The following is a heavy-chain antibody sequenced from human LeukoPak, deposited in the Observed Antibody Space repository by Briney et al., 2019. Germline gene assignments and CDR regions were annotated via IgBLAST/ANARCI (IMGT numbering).Heavy chain of an antibody. Sequence: GGSLRLSCTASGFTFGDYAMSWFRQAPGKGLEWVAVISYDGSNKYYADSVKGRFTISRDNSKNTLYLQMNSLRAEDTAVYYCAKPRYGDYVGAAEYFQHWGQGTLVTVSS. J-gene: IGHJ1*01. CDR2: ISYDGSNK. V-gene: IGHV3-30*18. CDR3: AKPRYGDYVGAAEYFQH. D-gene: IGHD4-17*01. CDR1: GFTFGDYA.